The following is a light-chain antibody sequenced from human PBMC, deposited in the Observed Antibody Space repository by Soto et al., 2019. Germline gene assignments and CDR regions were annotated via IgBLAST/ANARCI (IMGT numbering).Light chain of an antibody. V-gene: IGKV3-20*01. CDR1: QGVSASD. J-gene: IGKJ5*01. CDR3: QQYGRSPLRT. Sequence: IGLTKSAAALSLSPGERATLACRASQGVSASDRAWYRQKPGQAPKFLXXGLXSRATGIPERFSGSGSGKDFTLTISRLEPEDFAVYHCQQYGRSPLRTFGQGTRLEIK. CDR2: GLX.